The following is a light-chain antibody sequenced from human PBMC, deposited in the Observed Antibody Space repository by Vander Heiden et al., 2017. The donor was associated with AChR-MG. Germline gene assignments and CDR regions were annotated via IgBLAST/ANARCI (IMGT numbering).Light chain of an antibody. CDR2: GKN. CDR1: SLRSYY. V-gene: IGLV3-19*01. Sequence: SSELTQDPAVSVALGQTVRITCQADSLRSYYASWYQQKPGQAPVLVIYGKNNRPSGIPDRFSGSSSGNTASLTITGAQAEDEADYYCHSRDSSARGVFGGGTKLTVL. CDR3: HSRDSSARGV. J-gene: IGLJ2*01.